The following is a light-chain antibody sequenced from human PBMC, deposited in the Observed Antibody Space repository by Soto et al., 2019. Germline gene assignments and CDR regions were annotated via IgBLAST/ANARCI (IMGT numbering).Light chain of an antibody. CDR3: QQYGSSPLT. CDR2: GAS. CDR1: QSVSSSY. Sequence: EIVLTQSPGTLSLSPGERATLSCRASQSVSSSYLAWYQQKPGQAPRLLIYGASSRATGIPDRFSGSGSGTDFTLTISRLEPYDFAVYYCQQYGSSPLTFGQGTRLEIK. J-gene: IGKJ5*01. V-gene: IGKV3-20*01.